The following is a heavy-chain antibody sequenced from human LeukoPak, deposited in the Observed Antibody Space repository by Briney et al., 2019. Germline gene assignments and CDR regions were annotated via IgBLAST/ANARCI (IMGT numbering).Heavy chain of an antibody. CDR2: ISWNSGSI. CDR3: AKVGIVAGRVSYYFDY. J-gene: IGHJ4*02. D-gene: IGHD6-19*01. Sequence: TGGSLRLSCAASGFTFDDYAMHWVRQAPGKGLEWVSGISWNSGSIGYADSVKGRFTISRDNATNSLYLQMNSLRAEDTASYYCAKVGIVAGRVSYYFDYWGQGTLVTVSS. V-gene: IGHV3-9*01. CDR1: GFTFDDYA.